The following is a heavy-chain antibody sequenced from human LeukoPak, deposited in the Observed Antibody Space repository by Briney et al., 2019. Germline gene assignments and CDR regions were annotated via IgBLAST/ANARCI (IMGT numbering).Heavy chain of an antibody. J-gene: IGHJ4*02. CDR1: GGSISSYY. CDR3: ARAPPSSEGPYFDY. CDR2: IYYSGST. D-gene: IGHD3-22*01. V-gene: IGHV4-59*01. Sequence: SETLSLTCTVSGGSISSYYWSWIRQPPGKGLEWIGYIYYSGSTNYSPSLKSRVTISVDTSKNQFSLKLSSVTAADTAVYYCARAPPSSEGPYFDYWGQGTLVTVSS.